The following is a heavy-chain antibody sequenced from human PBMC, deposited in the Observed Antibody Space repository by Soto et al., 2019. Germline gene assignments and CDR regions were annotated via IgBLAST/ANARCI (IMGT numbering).Heavy chain of an antibody. V-gene: IGHV3-30*18. Sequence: GWSLRLACAASGLTFSSSGMHWVRQAPGKGLEWVAVISYDGSIKYYADSVRGRFTISRDNSKNTLYLQMNSLRAEDTAVFYCAKEAAATGGIGAFDIWGQGTLVTVSS. J-gene: IGHJ3*02. CDR1: GLTFSSSG. CDR3: AKEAAATGGIGAFDI. D-gene: IGHD1-26*01. CDR2: ISYDGSIK.